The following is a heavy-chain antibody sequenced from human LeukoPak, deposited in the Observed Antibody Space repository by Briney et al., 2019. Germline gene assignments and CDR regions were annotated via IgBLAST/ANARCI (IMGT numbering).Heavy chain of an antibody. D-gene: IGHD6-6*01. CDR1: GGSISNHY. Sequence: PSETLSLTCTVSGGSISNHYWSWVRQPPGKGLEWIGNIYNSGITNYNPSLKSRVTISEDTSKNQFSLKLNSVTAADTAVYYCARAGSLALGWVDLWGQGTLVTVSS. J-gene: IGHJ5*02. CDR2: IYNSGIT. CDR3: ARAGSLALGWVDL. V-gene: IGHV4-59*11.